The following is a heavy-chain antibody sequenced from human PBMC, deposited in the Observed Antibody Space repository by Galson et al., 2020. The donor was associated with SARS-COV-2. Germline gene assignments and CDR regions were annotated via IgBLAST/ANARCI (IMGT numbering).Heavy chain of an antibody. V-gene: IGHV4-39*01. Sequence: ETSETLSLTCTVSGGSISSSSYYWGWIRQPPGKGLEWIGSIYYSGRTYYNPSLKSRVTISVDTSKNQFSLKLSSVTAADTAVYYCARPTLLAYYDSSGYSAWVDPWGQGTLVTVSS. D-gene: IGHD3-22*01. CDR2: IYYSGRT. CDR3: ARPTLLAYYDSSGYSAWVDP. CDR1: GGSISSSSYY. J-gene: IGHJ5*02.